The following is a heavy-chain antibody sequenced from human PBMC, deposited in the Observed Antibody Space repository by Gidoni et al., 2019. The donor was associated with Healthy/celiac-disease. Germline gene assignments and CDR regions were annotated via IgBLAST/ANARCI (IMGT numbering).Heavy chain of an antibody. CDR1: GFTFSGSA. Sequence: EVQLVESGGGLVQPGGSLKLSCAASGFTFSGSARHWVRQASGKGLEWVVRIRSKANSYATGYAAWVKGRFTISRDDSKNTAYLQMNSLKTEDTAVYYCTRHRDSGYSSSWYYYWGQGTLVTVSS. V-gene: IGHV3-73*02. CDR3: TRHRDSGYSSSWYYY. J-gene: IGHJ4*02. CDR2: IRSKANSYAT. D-gene: IGHD6-13*01.